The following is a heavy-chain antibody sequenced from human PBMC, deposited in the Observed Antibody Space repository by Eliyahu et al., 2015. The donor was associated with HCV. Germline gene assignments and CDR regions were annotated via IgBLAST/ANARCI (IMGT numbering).Heavy chain of an antibody. D-gene: IGHD6-19*01. Sequence: QVQLQESGPGVVKPSETLSLTCTVSGXSXSSYSWXWIRQSPGKGLEWIAYIYYSGDTHYNPSLKSRVTVSLDTSKNQVSLKLSSVTAADTAIYYCASGGGGIAVAGTGGWFDPWGQGTLVTVSS. CDR1: GXSXSSYS. J-gene: IGHJ5*02. V-gene: IGHV4-59*12. CDR2: IYYSGDT. CDR3: ASGGGGIAVAGTGGWFDP.